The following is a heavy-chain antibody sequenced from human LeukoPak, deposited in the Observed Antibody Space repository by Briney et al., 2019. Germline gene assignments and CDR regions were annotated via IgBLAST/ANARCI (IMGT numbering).Heavy chain of an antibody. CDR1: GYTCTGYY. J-gene: IGHJ1*01. V-gene: IGHV1-2*02. D-gene: IGHD1-26*01. Sequence: ASVKVSCKSSGYTCTGYYLHWVRRAPGQGLDWMGWINPNSGGTTYAQNFKGRVTMTWDTSISTAYMELSRLRSDDTAVYYCAREWELLRKYLYHWGQGTLVTVSS. CDR2: INPNSGGT. CDR3: AREWELLRKYLYH.